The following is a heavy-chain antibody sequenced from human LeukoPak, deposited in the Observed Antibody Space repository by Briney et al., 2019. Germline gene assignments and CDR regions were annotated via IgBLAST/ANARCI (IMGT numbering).Heavy chain of an antibody. V-gene: IGHV3-23*01. CDR1: GFTFSYYD. CDR3: AKDRTYGEWGN. CDR2: ISGSGGST. Sequence: GGSLRLSCAASGFTFSYYDMHWVRQATGKGLEWVSAISGSGGSTYYADSVKGRFTISRDNSKNTLYLQMNSLRAEDTAVYYCAKDRTYGEWGNWGQGTLVTVSS. D-gene: IGHD4-17*01. J-gene: IGHJ4*02.